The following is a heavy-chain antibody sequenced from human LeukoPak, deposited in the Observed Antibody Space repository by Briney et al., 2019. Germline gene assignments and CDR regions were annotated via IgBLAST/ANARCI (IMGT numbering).Heavy chain of an antibody. CDR1: GFTFSSYG. CDR3: ARDIVLMLYAIRDYYYYGMDV. D-gene: IGHD2-8*01. J-gene: IGHJ6*02. CDR2: IWYDGSNK. Sequence: GGSLRLSCAASGFTFSSYGMHWVRQAPGKGVEWVAVIWYDGSNKYYADSVKGRFTISRDNSKNTLYLQMNSLRAEDTAVYYCARDIVLMLYAIRDYYYYGMDVWGQGTTVTVSS. V-gene: IGHV3-33*01.